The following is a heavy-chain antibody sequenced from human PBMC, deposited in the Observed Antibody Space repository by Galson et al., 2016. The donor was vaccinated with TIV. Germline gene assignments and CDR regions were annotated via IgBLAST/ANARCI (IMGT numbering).Heavy chain of an antibody. V-gene: IGHV1-18*01. J-gene: IGHJ6*03. CDR1: GYTFTFYG. D-gene: IGHD2-21*01. CDR2: ISAYTGNP. Sequence: QSGAEVKKPGESLKISCKASGYTFTFYGITWVRQAPGHGLEWLVWISAYTGNPSYAQRFQGRVTMTADTSTSTAYLDLRSLRFDDTAVYFCARGSNPTYYSMYMDLWGKGTTVTVSS. CDR3: ARGSNPTYYSMYMDL.